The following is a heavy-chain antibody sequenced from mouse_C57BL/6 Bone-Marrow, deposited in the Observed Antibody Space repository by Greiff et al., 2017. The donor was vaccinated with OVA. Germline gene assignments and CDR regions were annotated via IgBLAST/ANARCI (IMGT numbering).Heavy chain of an antibody. Sequence: DVQLVESEGGLVQPGSSMKLSCTASGFTFSDYYMAWVRQVPEKGLEWVANINYDGSSTYYLDTLKSRFIISRDNAKNILYLQMSSLKSEDTATYYCARDTYYFDDWGQGTTLTVSS. CDR2: INYDGSST. J-gene: IGHJ2*01. CDR3: ARDTYYFDD. V-gene: IGHV5-16*01. CDR1: GFTFSDYY.